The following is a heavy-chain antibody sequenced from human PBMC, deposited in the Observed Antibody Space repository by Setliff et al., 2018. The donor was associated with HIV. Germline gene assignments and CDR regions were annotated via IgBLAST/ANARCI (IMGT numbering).Heavy chain of an antibody. D-gene: IGHD4-17*01. Sequence: SETLSLTCVISGGSMGSHYWSWIRQSPGKGLEWIGNIHYTGISDINPSLKRRATISLDRPKIQFSLKLSSVTAADTAVYYCARYSTLTTNFDYWGQGTLVTVSS. CDR2: IHYTGIS. CDR3: ARYSTLTTNFDY. V-gene: IGHV4-59*08. CDR1: GGSMGSHY. J-gene: IGHJ4*02.